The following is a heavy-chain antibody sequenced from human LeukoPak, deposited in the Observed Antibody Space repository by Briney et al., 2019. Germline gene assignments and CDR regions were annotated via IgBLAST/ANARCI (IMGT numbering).Heavy chain of an antibody. CDR3: ARDQTLTYYYDSSGYYYQYYFDY. CDR1: GGTFSSYA. J-gene: IGHJ4*02. CDR2: IIPIFGTA. D-gene: IGHD3-22*01. Sequence: SVKVSCKASGGTFSSYAISWVRQAPGQGLEWVGGIIPIFGTANYAQKFQGRVTITTDESTSTAYMELSSLRSEDTAVYYCARDQTLTYYYDSSGYYYQYYFDYWGQGTLVTVSS. V-gene: IGHV1-69*05.